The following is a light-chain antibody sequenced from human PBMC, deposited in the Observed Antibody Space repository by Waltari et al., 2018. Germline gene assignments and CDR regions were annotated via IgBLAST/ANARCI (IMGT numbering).Light chain of an antibody. J-gene: IGKJ1*01. CDR3: QKYNSAPRT. CDR1: QGISNY. V-gene: IGKV1-27*01. CDR2: AAS. Sequence: DIQMTQSPSSLSASLGDSVTITCRASQGISNYLAWYQQKPGKVPKLLIYAASTLQSGVPSRFSGSGSGTDFTLTISSLQPEDVATYYCQKYNSAPRTFGQGTKVEIK.